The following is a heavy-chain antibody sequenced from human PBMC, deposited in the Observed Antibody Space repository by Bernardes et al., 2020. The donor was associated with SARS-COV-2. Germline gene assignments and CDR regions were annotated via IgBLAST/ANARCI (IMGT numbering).Heavy chain of an antibody. D-gene: IGHD6-25*01. Sequence: GGSLRLSCAASGFTVSSNYMNWFRQAPGQGLEWVSIIYSAGNTYYSDAVKGRFIISRDNAKNTLWLQMNSLRDEDTAMYYCARGASSGYRIDYWGPGTLVTVSS. V-gene: IGHV3-66*01. CDR3: ARGASSGYRIDY. CDR1: GFTVSSNY. CDR2: IYSAGNT. J-gene: IGHJ4*02.